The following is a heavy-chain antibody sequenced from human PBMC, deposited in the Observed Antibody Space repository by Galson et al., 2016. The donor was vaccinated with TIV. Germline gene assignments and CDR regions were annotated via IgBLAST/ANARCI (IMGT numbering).Heavy chain of an antibody. D-gene: IGHD3-22*01. V-gene: IGHV3-74*01. Sequence: SLRLSCAASGFNIRSNWMHWVRQAPGKGLVWVSRINSEGSRINYADSLKGRFTISRDNAKNTLYLRINSLRAEDTAVYYCASGTYFYDSSGYYPLGFWGQGTLVTVSS. CDR1: GFNIRSNW. CDR3: ASGTYFYDSSGYYPLGF. CDR2: INSEGSRI. J-gene: IGHJ4*02.